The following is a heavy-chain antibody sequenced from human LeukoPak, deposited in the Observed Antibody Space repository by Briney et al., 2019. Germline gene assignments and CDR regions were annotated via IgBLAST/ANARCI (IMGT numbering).Heavy chain of an antibody. Sequence: SVKVSCKASGGTFSSHAISWVRQAPEQGLEWMGRIIPLFGIVNYAQKFQDRVTFTADKSTSTAYMEVSSLRPEDTAVYYCARIPSGDVDTAMVMYYHYGMDVWGQGTTVTVSS. CDR3: ARIPSGDVDTAMVMYYHYGMDV. V-gene: IGHV1-69*04. CDR2: IIPLFGIV. D-gene: IGHD5-18*01. J-gene: IGHJ6*02. CDR1: GGTFSSHA.